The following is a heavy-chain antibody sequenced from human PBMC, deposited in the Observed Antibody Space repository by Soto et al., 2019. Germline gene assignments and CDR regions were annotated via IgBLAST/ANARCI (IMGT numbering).Heavy chain of an antibody. D-gene: IGHD6-13*01. CDR3: ARRSRIWYFDY. J-gene: IGHJ4*02. V-gene: IGHV3-23*01. CDR1: GFTFSSYA. Sequence: EVQLLESGGGLVQPGGSLRLSCAASGFTFSSYAMNWVRQAPGKGLEWVSVISGSDGSTYYADSVKGRFTISRDNANNALNVQISSPGAEDTAVYYCARRSRIWYFDYWGPGTRVTVSS. CDR2: ISGSDGST.